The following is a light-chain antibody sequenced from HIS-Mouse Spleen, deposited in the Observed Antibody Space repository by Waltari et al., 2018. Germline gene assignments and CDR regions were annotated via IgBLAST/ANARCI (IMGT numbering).Light chain of an antibody. CDR3: YSTDSSGNHRV. CDR2: EDS. V-gene: IGLV3-10*01. CDR1: ALPNKY. J-gene: IGLJ2*01. Sequence: SYELTQPPSVSVSPGQTARITCSGDALPNKYAYWYQQKSGPSPVLVIYEDSKRPSGVPERFSGSGSGTMATLTISGAQVEDEADYYCYSTDSSGNHRVFGGGTKLTVL.